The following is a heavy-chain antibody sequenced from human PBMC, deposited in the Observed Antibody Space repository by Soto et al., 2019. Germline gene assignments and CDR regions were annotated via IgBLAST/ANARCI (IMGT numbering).Heavy chain of an antibody. CDR1: GYSISNGYY. D-gene: IGHD4-4*01. CDR2: VYQTVST. Sequence: SERLSLTCTVSGYSISNGYYWAWIRQSPGKGLEWIGSVYQTVSTYYNPSLESRVTILVDIAKNHFSLRLNSVTAADTAVYFCAREKGHSNPFDFWGPGMLVTVSS. CDR3: AREKGHSNPFDF. V-gene: IGHV4-38-2*02. J-gene: IGHJ4*02.